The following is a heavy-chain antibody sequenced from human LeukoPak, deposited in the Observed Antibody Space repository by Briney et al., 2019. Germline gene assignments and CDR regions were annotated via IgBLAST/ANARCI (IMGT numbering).Heavy chain of an antibody. Sequence: ASVKVSCKASGYTFINYGISWVRQAPGQGLEWMGWISTYNGYTNYAQKLQGRVTMTTETSTSTAYMELRSLRSDDTAVYYCARDSVGDTSSGYWGQGTLVTVSS. J-gene: IGHJ4*02. CDR2: ISTYNGYT. V-gene: IGHV1-18*01. CDR1: GYTFINYG. CDR3: ARDSVGDTSSGY. D-gene: IGHD1-26*01.